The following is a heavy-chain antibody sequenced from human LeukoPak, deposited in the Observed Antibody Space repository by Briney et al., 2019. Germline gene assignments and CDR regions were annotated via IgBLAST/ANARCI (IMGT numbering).Heavy chain of an antibody. CDR3: ARYSNRDLNYYFMDV. J-gene: IGHJ6*03. D-gene: IGHD2-21*01. Sequence: SETLALTCGVDGGSVSGYYWSWIRQSPGKGLEWIGEVNHRGTANYNPSLRRRATISVDTSKNQFSLRLTSVTAADTAVYFCARYSNRDLNYYFMDVWGNGTTVTVSS. V-gene: IGHV4-34*01. CDR2: VNHRGTA. CDR1: GGSVSGYY.